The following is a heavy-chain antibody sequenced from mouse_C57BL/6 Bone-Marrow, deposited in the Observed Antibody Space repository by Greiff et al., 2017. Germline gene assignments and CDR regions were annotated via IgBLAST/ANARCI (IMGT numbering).Heavy chain of an antibody. Sequence: QVQLQQPGAELVKPGASVKLSCKASGYTFTSYWMHWVKQRPGQGLEWIGMIHPNSGSTNYNEKFKSKATLTVDKSSSTAYMQLSSLTSEDSAVYYCARKDIYYGDSGAWFDYWGQGTLVTVSA. V-gene: IGHV1-64*01. CDR1: GYTFTSYW. CDR2: IHPNSGST. CDR3: ARKDIYYGDSGAWFDY. J-gene: IGHJ3*01. D-gene: IGHD2-13*01.